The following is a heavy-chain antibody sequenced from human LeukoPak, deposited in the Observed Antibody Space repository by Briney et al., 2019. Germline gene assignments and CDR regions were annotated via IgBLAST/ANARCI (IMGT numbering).Heavy chain of an antibody. CDR2: IYYSGST. Sequence: SETLSLTCTVPGGSISSSRYYWGWIRQPPGKGLEWIGSIYYSGSTYYNPSLKSRVTISVDTSKNQFSLKLSSVTAADTAVYYCARAYPPYYYDSSGRLNWFDPWGQGTMVTVSS. V-gene: IGHV4-39*07. J-gene: IGHJ5*02. D-gene: IGHD3-22*01. CDR3: ARAYPPYYYDSSGRLNWFDP. CDR1: GGSISSSRYY.